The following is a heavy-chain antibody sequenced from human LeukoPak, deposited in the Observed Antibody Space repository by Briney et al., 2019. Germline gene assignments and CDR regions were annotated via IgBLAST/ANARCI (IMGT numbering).Heavy chain of an antibody. V-gene: IGHV3-30*02. CDR1: GFTFSSYG. CDR2: IRYDGSNK. CDR3: AKSYSSRNDYYYYYMDV. D-gene: IGHD6-13*01. Sequence: GGSLRLSCAASGFTFSSYGMHWVRQAPGKGLEWVAFIRYDGSNKYYADSVKGRFTISRDNSKNTLYLQMNSLRAEDTAVYYCAKSYSSRNDYYYYYMDVWGKGTTVTVSS. J-gene: IGHJ6*03.